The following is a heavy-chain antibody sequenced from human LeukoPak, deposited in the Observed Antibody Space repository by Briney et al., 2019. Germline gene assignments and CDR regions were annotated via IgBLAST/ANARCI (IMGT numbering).Heavy chain of an antibody. CDR1: GYSCTSYW. V-gene: IGHV5-51*01. J-gene: IGHJ4*02. D-gene: IGHD3-3*01. CDR3: ARHIGTYYDFWSGYQGYFDD. CDR2: IYPGDSDT. Sequence: ESLRISCKGSGYSCTSYWIGWVRQMPGKGLEWMGIIYPGDSDTRYSPSFQGQVTISADKSISTAYLQWSSLKASDTAMYYCARHIGTYYDFWSGYQGYFDDWGQGTLVTVSS.